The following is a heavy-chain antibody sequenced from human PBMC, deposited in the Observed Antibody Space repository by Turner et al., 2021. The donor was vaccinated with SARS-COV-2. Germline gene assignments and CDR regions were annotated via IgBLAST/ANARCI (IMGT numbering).Heavy chain of an antibody. D-gene: IGHD4-4*01. CDR3: ARVKSTVTTYYYYYMDV. CDR2: GYYRGNT. J-gene: IGHJ6*03. CDR1: GGSISSSSYY. V-gene: IGHV4-39*01. Sequence: QLQLQESGPGLVKPSETLSLTCSVPGGSISSSSYYWGWIRQPPGKGPEWIGSGYYRGNTYYNPSLESRVTISVDTSNNQFSLKLNSVTAADTAVYYCARVKSTVTTYYYYYMDVWGKGTTVTVSS.